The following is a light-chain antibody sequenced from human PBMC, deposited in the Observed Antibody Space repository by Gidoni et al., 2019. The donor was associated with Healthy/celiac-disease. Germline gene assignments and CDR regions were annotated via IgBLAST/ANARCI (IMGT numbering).Light chain of an antibody. J-gene: IGLJ1*01. CDR3: CSYAGSSTLYV. V-gene: IGLV2-23*01. Sequence: QSAQTPPASMSGSTGQCITISCTGTSSDVGSYNRVSWYQQHPGKGPKLMIYEGSKRPSGVSNRFSGSKSGNTASLTISGLQAEDEADYYCCSYAGSSTLYVFGTGTKVTVL. CDR2: EGS. CDR1: SSDVGSYNR.